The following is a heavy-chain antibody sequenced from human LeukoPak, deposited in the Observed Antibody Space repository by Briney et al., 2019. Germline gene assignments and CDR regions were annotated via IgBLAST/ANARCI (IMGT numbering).Heavy chain of an antibody. CDR2: IYYSGST. CDR1: GGSISTYY. Sequence: PSETLSLTCTVSGGSISTYYWSWIRQPPGKGLEWIGYIYYSGSTYYNPSLKSRVTISVDTSKNQFSLKLSSVTAAYTAVYYCARGLQTDDYWGQGTLVTVSS. CDR3: ARGLQTDDY. V-gene: IGHV4-59*12. J-gene: IGHJ4*02.